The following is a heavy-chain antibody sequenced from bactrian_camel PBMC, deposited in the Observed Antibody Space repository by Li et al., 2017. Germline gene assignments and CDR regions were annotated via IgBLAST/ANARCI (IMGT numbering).Heavy chain of an antibody. Sequence: DVQLVESGGGLVQPGESLRLSCVASGITFSRHDMSWVRQVPGKEVEWVAGITSLPSLFRAASYADSVKGRFTIYLDSAKNTVYPQMDSLKPEDTAVYYCAASTWIVYPDVDDVPRLTYRGNQGTQVTVS. CDR1: GITFSRHD. CDR2: ITSLPSLFRAA. V-gene: IGHV3S40*01. J-gene: IGHJ4*01. D-gene: IGHD1*01.